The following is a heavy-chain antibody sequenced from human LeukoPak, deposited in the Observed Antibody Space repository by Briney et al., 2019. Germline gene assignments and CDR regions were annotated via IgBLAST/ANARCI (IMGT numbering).Heavy chain of an antibody. CDR3: AKGMVRGVIPDY. J-gene: IGHJ4*02. Sequence: PGGSLRLSCAASGFTFSGYAMSWVRRAPGKGLEWVSAISGGGVSTYYADSIKGRFTISRDDSKNTLYLQMNSLRAEDTAVYYCAKGMVRGVIPDYRGQGTLVTVSS. CDR1: GFTFSGYA. V-gene: IGHV3-23*01. CDR2: ISGGGVST. D-gene: IGHD3-10*01.